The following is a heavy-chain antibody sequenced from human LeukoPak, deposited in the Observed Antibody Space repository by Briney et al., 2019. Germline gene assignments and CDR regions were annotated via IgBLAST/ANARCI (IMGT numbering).Heavy chain of an antibody. D-gene: IGHD3-22*01. CDR1: GFTFSSYH. V-gene: IGHV3-48*01. J-gene: IGHJ4*02. CDR3: ARAQYYPDSTDYYYLHY. Sequence: GGSLRLSCVGSGFTFSSYHMNWVRQAPGKGLEWVSCISSSSSTIYYADSVKGRFTISRDNAKNSLYLQTNSLRAEDTAVYYCARAQYYPDSTDYYYLHYWGQGTLVTVSS. CDR2: ISSSSSTI.